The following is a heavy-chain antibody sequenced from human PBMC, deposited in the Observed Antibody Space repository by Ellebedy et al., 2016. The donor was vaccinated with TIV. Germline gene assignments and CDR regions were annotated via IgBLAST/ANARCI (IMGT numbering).Heavy chain of an antibody. D-gene: IGHD6-13*01. J-gene: IGHJ4*02. CDR3: ARGGGSNWYLELDY. Sequence: ASVKVSCKASGYTFTDYYMHWVRQAPGQGLEWMGWINPNSGGTNYAQKFQGRVTMTRDTSISTAYMELSRLRSDDTAVYYCARGGGSNWYLELDYWGQGALVTVSS. CDR2: INPNSGGT. V-gene: IGHV1-2*02. CDR1: GYTFTDYY.